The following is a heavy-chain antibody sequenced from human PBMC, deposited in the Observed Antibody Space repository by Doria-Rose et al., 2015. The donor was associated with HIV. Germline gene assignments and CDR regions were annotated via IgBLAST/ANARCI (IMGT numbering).Heavy chain of an antibody. CDR2: IFSDDES. Sequence: QVTLKESGPVLVKPTETLTLTCTVSGVSLSSPGMGVSWIRQPPGKALEWLANIFSDDESSYNTSLKSILTISRSTSKSQVVLTMTDMDHVDTATYYCARIKSSRWYHKYYYDFWGQGTLVIVSA. V-gene: IGHV2-26*01. CDR1: GVSLSSPGMG. D-gene: IGHD6-13*01. J-gene: IGHJ4*02. CDR3: ARIKSSRWYHKYYYDF.